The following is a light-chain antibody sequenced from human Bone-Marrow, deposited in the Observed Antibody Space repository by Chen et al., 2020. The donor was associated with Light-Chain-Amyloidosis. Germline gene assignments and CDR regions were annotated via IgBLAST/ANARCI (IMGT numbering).Light chain of an antibody. CDR2: EVT. J-gene: IGLJ1*01. V-gene: IGLV2-14*01. CDR3: SSYTSTNTLV. Sequence: QSALTQPASVSGSPGQSITISCTGTSSDVGGDNHVSWYQQHPDKAPKLMIYEVTNRPSWFPDRFSGSKSDNTASLTISGLQTEDEADYFCSSYTSTNTLVFGSGTRVTV. CDR1: SSDVGGDNH.